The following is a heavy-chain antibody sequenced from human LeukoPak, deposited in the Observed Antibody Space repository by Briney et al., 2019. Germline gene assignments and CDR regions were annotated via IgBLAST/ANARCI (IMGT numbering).Heavy chain of an antibody. CDR2: ISGSGGST. D-gene: IGHD2-15*01. Sequence: PGGSLRLSCAASGFAFSTYSMNWVRQAPGKGLKWVSAISGSGGSTYYADSVKGRFTISRDNSKNTLYLQMNSLRAEDTAVYYCAKVRSADYYYMDVWGKGTTVTVSS. CDR1: GFAFSTYS. J-gene: IGHJ6*03. CDR3: AKVRSADYYYMDV. V-gene: IGHV3-23*01.